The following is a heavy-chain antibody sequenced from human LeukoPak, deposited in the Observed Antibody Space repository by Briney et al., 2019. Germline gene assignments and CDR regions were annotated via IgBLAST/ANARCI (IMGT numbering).Heavy chain of an antibody. J-gene: IGHJ4*02. Sequence: ASVKVFCKASGYTFTSYGISWVRQAPGQGLEWMGWISAYNGNTNYAQKLQGRVTMTTDKSTSTAYMELRSLRSDDTAVYYCAREFWGLDGAAATIDYWGQGTLVTVSS. V-gene: IGHV1-18*01. CDR1: GYTFTSYG. CDR2: ISAYNGNT. CDR3: AREFWGLDGAAATIDY. D-gene: IGHD6-13*01.